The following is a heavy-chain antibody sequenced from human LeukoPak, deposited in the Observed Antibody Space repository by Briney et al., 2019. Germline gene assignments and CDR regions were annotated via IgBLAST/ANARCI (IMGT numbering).Heavy chain of an antibody. Sequence: GESLQISCKASGYSFTNYWIGWVRRVPGQGLEWLGIIYGGDSETRYNPSFQGQVTFSVDKSINTAYLQWSSLKTSDTAIYYCAASPGELFLDDWGQGSLISVSS. CDR3: AASPGELFLDD. V-gene: IGHV5-51*01. J-gene: IGHJ4*02. CDR1: GYSFTNYW. CDR2: IYGGDSET. D-gene: IGHD3-10*01.